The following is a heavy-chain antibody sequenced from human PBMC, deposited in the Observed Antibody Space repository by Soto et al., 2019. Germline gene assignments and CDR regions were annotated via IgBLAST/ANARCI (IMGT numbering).Heavy chain of an antibody. D-gene: IGHD6-13*01. J-gene: IGHJ3*02. CDR1: GGTFSNHA. CDR2: IIPIFTTT. Sequence: QVHLVQSGAEVKKPGSSVKVSCKASGGTFSNHAINWVRQAPGQGLEWMGRIIPIFTTTNYAQKFQGRVTINADESTITAYVELSSLKHDETAVYYCAREVAADGTFRGDVFDIWGQGTLVTVSS. CDR3: AREVAADGTFRGDVFDI. V-gene: IGHV1-69*12.